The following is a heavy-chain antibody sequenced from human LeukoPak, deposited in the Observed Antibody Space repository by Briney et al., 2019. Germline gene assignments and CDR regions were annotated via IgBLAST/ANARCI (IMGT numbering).Heavy chain of an antibody. Sequence: SGGSLRLSCSASGFTFSNYDLNWVRQAPGKGLECVSYITDSGTTVYYADSVKGQFTISRDNARNSLYLQMTSLRAEDTAVYYCARPYDSSVYYSLGYWGQGALVTVSS. CDR1: GFTFSNYD. D-gene: IGHD3-22*01. V-gene: IGHV3-48*03. CDR2: ITDSGTTV. CDR3: ARPYDSSVYYSLGY. J-gene: IGHJ4*02.